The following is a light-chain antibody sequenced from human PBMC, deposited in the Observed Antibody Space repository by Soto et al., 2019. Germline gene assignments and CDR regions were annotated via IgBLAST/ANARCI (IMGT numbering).Light chain of an antibody. CDR2: DAS. CDR3: QQYGSSPTWT. V-gene: IGKV3-20*01. Sequence: EIVLTRSPGTLSLSPLEVATLGVMASQSVRSTYSPSSYLAWYQKEPGKAPRLLIYDASSRATGISDRFSGSGSGTDFTLTISRLEPEDSAVYYCQQYGSSPTWTFGQGTKVDI. CDR1: QSVRSTYSPSSY. J-gene: IGKJ1*01.